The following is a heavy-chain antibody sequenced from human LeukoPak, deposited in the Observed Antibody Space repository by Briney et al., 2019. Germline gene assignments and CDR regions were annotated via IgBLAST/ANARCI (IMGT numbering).Heavy chain of an antibody. J-gene: IGHJ1*01. Sequence: GGSLRLSCAVSGFTFSTYSMNWIRKAPGQGQDWVSYISSSSSTIYYADSVKGRFTIFRDNAKNSLYLQMNSLRDEDMAVYYCAKDSDYYHSSGYYYAYFQHWGQGTLVTVSS. D-gene: IGHD3-22*01. CDR2: ISSSSSTI. CDR1: GFTFSTYS. CDR3: AKDSDYYHSSGYYYAYFQH. V-gene: IGHV3-48*02.